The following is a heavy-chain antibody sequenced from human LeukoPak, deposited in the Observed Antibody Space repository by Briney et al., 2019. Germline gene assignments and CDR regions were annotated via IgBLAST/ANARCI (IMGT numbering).Heavy chain of an antibody. CDR3: ARPHYDILTSYMYYFDY. D-gene: IGHD3-9*01. Sequence: GGSLRLSCAASGFTFSSYAMTWVRQAPGKGLEWVSHITGSGASTYYADSVKGRFTISRDNSNNSLYLQMNSLRADDTAVYYCARPHYDILTSYMYYFDYRGQGTLVTVSS. CDR1: GFTFSSYA. J-gene: IGHJ4*02. V-gene: IGHV3-23*01. CDR2: ITGSGAST.